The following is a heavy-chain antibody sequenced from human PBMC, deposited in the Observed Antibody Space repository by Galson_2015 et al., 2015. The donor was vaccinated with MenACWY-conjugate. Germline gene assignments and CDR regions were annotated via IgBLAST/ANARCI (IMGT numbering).Heavy chain of an antibody. J-gene: IGHJ4*02. D-gene: IGHD3-16*01. CDR1: GYSFTSYV. CDR3: ARDYSPEDCWGSYPYILNY. Sequence: SVKVSCKASGYSFTSYVINWVRQAPGQGLEWMGRINPNSGDTTSSQSLQGRVTMTTDKSTSTAYMDLRNLRSDDTAVYYCARDYSPEDCWGSYPYILNYWGQGTLVTVSS. CDR2: INPNSGDT. V-gene: IGHV1-18*01.